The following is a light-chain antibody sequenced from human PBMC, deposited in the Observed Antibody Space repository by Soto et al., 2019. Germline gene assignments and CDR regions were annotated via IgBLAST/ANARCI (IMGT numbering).Light chain of an antibody. CDR3: QHYNNWPRT. Sequence: EIVMTQSPATLSVSPGERATLSYRASQSVSSNLAWYQQKPGQAPRLLIYGASTRAPGIPARFSGSGSGTEFTLTISSLQSEDFAVYYCQHYNNWPRTFGQGTKVEIK. V-gene: IGKV3-15*01. J-gene: IGKJ1*01. CDR2: GAS. CDR1: QSVSSN.